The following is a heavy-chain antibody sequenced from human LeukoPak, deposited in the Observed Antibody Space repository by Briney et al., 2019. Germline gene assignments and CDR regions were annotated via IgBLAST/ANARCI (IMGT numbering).Heavy chain of an antibody. CDR1: GYTLTELS. Sequence: ASVKVSCKVSGYTLTELSMHWVRQAPGKGLEWMGGFDPEDGETIYAQKFQGRVTITTDESTSTAYMGLSSLRSEDTAVYYCARAALNCSSTNCYTGVDYWGQGTLVTVSS. D-gene: IGHD2-2*02. CDR3: ARAALNCSSTNCYTGVDY. V-gene: IGHV1-24*01. J-gene: IGHJ4*02. CDR2: FDPEDGET.